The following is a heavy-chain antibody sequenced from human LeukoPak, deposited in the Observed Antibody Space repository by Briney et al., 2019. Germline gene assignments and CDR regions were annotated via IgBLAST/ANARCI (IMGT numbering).Heavy chain of an antibody. CDR1: GFTFSSYA. D-gene: IGHD6-13*01. CDR2: ISYDGSNK. Sequence: GGSLRLSCAASGFTFSSYAMHWVRQAPGKGLEWVAVISYDGSNKYYADSVKGRFTISRDNSKNTLYLQMNSLRAEDTAVYYCAREIIAAAGTGNAFDIWGQGTMVTVSS. J-gene: IGHJ3*02. V-gene: IGHV3-30-3*01. CDR3: AREIIAAAGTGNAFDI.